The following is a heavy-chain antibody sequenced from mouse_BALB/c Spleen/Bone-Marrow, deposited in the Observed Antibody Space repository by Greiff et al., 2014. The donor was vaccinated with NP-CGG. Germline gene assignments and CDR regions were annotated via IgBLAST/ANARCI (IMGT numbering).Heavy chain of an antibody. V-gene: IGHV1-80*01. CDR3: ARVRNWADY. CDR2: IYPGDGDT. D-gene: IGHD4-1*01. CDR1: GYAFSSYW. J-gene: IGHJ2*01. Sequence: QVQLQQSGAELVRPGSSVKISCKASGYAFSSYWMNWVKQRPGQGLEWIGQIYPGDGDTNYNGKFKGKTTLTADKSSNTAFMQLSSLTSEDSAVYFCARVRNWADYWGQGTTLTVSA.